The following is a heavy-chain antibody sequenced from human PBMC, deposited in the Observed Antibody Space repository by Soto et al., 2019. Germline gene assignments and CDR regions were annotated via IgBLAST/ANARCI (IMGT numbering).Heavy chain of an antibody. D-gene: IGHD6-19*01. J-gene: IGHJ3*02. CDR1: GGTFSSYA. CDR3: ARAVGSSGWYGGPAHDAFDI. V-gene: IGHV1-69*01. CDR2: IIPIFGTA. Sequence: QVQLVQSGAEVKKPGSSVKVSCKASGGTFSSYAISCVRQAPGQGLEWMGGIIPIFGTANYAQKFQGRVTITADESTSTAYMELSSLRSEDTAVYYCARAVGSSGWYGGPAHDAFDIWGQGTMVTVSS.